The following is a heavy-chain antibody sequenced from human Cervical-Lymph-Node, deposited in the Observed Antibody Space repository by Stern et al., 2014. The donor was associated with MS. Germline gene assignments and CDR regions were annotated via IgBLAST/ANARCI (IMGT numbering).Heavy chain of an antibody. D-gene: IGHD2-15*01. J-gene: IGHJ6*02. V-gene: IGHV1-46*01. CDR2: INPSGGST. CDR1: GYTFTSYY. Sequence: QVQLVQSGAEVKKPGASVKVSCKASGYTFTSYYMHWVRQAPGPRLEWMGIINPSGGSTSYAQKFQGRVTMTRDTSTSTVYMELSSLRSEDTAVYYCARVPPLGNYYYYGMDVWGQGTTVTVSS. CDR3: ARVPPLGNYYYYGMDV.